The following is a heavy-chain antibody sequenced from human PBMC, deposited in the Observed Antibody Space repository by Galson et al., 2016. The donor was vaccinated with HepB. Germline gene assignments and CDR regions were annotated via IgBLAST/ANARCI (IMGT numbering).Heavy chain of an antibody. D-gene: IGHD3-9*01. CDR3: ALRRPEGLTGYQFDP. V-gene: IGHV2-5*02. Sequence: PALVKPTQTLTPTCTFSGFSLSSIGGAVGWIRQPPGKALEWLALIYWDDDKRYSPSLRTRLTITKDTSKNQVGLTMTNMDPVDTATYYCALRRPEGLTGYQFDPWGQGTLVTVSS. CDR2: IYWDDDK. CDR1: GFSLSSIGGA. J-gene: IGHJ5*02.